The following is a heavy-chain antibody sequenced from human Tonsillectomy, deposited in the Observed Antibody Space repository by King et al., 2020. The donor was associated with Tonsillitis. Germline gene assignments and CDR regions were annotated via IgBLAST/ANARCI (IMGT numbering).Heavy chain of an antibody. CDR3: ARVPNSSGWYGSY. D-gene: IGHD6-19*01. CDR2: INSDGSAT. J-gene: IGHJ4*02. CDR1: GFTFNTYW. V-gene: IGHV3-74*01. Sequence: VQLVESGGGLVQPGGSLRLSCAASGFTFNTYWMHWVRQAPGKGLVWVSRINSDGSATNYADSVRCRFTISRDNAKNTLYLQMNSLRAEDTAVYYCARVPNSSGWYGSYWGQGTLVTVSS.